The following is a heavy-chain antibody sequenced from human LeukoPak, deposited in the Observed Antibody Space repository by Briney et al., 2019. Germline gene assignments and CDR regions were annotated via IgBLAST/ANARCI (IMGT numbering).Heavy chain of an antibody. Sequence: ASVKVSCKASGYXFTNYGISWVRQAPGQGLEWMGWISAYNGNTNYAQKVQGRVTMTTDTSTSTAYMELWNLRSDDTAVYYCARVERGYCSSTRCYGAGYNYYDGMDVWGQGTTVTVSS. J-gene: IGHJ6*02. CDR3: ARVERGYCSSTRCYGAGYNYYDGMDV. D-gene: IGHD2-2*01. CDR2: ISAYNGNT. V-gene: IGHV1-18*01. CDR1: GYXFTNYG.